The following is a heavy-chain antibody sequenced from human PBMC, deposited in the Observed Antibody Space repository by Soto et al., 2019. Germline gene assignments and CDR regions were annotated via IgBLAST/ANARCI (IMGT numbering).Heavy chain of an antibody. J-gene: IGHJ6*02. Sequence: SETLSLTCTVSGGSISSGDYYWSWIRQPPGKGLEWVGYIYYSGSTYYNPSLKSRVTRSVDTSKNQFSLKLSSVTAADTAVYYCAREPAGSGYYSLPYYYGMDVWGQGTTVTVSS. CDR2: IYYSGST. CDR3: AREPAGSGYYSLPYYYGMDV. D-gene: IGHD3-3*01. V-gene: IGHV4-30-4*01. CDR1: GGSISSGDYY.